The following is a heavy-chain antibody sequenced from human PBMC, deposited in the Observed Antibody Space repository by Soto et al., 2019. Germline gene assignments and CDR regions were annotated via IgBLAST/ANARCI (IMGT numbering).Heavy chain of an antibody. CDR1: GGSFSGYY. V-gene: IGHV4-34*01. Sequence: PSETLSLTCAVYGGSFSGYYWSWIRQPPGKGLEWIGEINHSGSTNYNPSLKSRVTISVDTSKNQFSLKLSSVTAADTAVYYCARLTASGYSYAVYYYYSGMDVWGQGTTVTVSS. CDR3: ARLTASGYSYAVYYYYSGMDV. J-gene: IGHJ6*02. CDR2: INHSGST. D-gene: IGHD5-18*01.